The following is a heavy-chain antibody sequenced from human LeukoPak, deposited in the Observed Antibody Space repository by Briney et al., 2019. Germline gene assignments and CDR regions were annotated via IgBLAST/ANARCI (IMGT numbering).Heavy chain of an antibody. CDR1: GASISSHY. Sequence: SETLSLTCSVSGASISSHYWSWIRQPPGKGLEWIGYIHYSGSTNCNPSLKSRVTISVDTSKNQFSLKLTSVTAADTAVYYCARGGYCSGAACYPDYWGQGTLVTVSS. CDR3: ARGGYCSGAACYPDY. J-gene: IGHJ4*02. V-gene: IGHV4-59*11. D-gene: IGHD2-15*01. CDR2: IHYSGST.